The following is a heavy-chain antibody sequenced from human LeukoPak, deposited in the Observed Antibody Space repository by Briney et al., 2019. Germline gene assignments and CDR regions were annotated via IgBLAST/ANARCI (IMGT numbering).Heavy chain of an antibody. CDR2: IYPGDSDT. D-gene: IGHD3-3*02. CDR3: ARQISSLMDVDY. Sequence: GESLRISCKGSGYSFTTYWIGWVRQMPGKGLEWMGIIYPGDSDTRYSPSFQGQVIISADKSISTAYLQWSSLKASDTAMYYCARQISSLMDVDYWGQGTLVTVSS. CDR1: GYSFTTYW. J-gene: IGHJ4*02. V-gene: IGHV5-51*01.